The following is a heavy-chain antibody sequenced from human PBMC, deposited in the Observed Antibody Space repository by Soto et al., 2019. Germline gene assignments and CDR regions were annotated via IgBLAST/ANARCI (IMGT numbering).Heavy chain of an antibody. J-gene: IGHJ3*02. Sequence: QVQLVESGGGVVQPGRSLRLSCAASGFTFSSYGMHWVRQAPGKGLEWVAVISYDGSNKYYADSVKGRFTISRDNSKNTLYLQMNSLRAEDTAVYYCEKGLWFGELPFDAFDIWGQGTMVTVSS. V-gene: IGHV3-30*18. CDR1: GFTFSSYG. D-gene: IGHD3-10*01. CDR2: ISYDGSNK. CDR3: EKGLWFGELPFDAFDI.